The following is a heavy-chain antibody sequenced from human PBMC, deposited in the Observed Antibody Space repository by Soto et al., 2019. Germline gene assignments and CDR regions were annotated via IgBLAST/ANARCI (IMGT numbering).Heavy chain of an antibody. V-gene: IGHV2-5*01. Sequence: SGPTVVNPTHTLTLTCTFAGFALSTNRVGVGWIRRPPGKALEWLALIYWNDDKRYRPSLKSRLTITKDTSKNQVVLTMTNMDPVDTATYYCALWSGYSVSIWGQGTMVTVSS. CDR3: ALWSGYSVSI. CDR2: IYWNDDK. J-gene: IGHJ3*02. D-gene: IGHD3-3*01. CDR1: GFALSTNRVG.